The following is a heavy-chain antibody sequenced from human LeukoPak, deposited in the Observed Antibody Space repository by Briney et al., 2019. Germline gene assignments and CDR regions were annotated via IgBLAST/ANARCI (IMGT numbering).Heavy chain of an antibody. CDR1: GFTFSSYS. D-gene: IGHD6-13*01. J-gene: IGHJ4*02. Sequence: PGGSLRLSCAASGFTFSSYSMNWVRQAPGKGLEWVSSISSSSSYIYYADSVKGRFTISRDNAKNSLYLQMNSLRAEDTAVYYCAGGIAAAGGFDYWGQGTLVIVSS. CDR2: ISSSSSYI. V-gene: IGHV3-21*01. CDR3: AGGIAAAGGFDY.